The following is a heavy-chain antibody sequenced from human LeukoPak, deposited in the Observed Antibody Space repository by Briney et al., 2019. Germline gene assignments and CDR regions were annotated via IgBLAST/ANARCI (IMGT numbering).Heavy chain of an antibody. D-gene: IGHD1-1*01. CDR2: ISSGGGST. CDR3: AKAPVTIYYYYYGMDV. CDR1: GFTFDDCA. Sequence: PGGSLRLSCAASGFTFDDCAMHWVRQAPGKGLEWVSAISSGGGSTYYAESVKGRFTISRDNSKNMLYLQVNSLRAEDTAVYYCAKAPVTIYYYYYGMDVWGQGTTVTVSS. J-gene: IGHJ6*02. V-gene: IGHV3-23*01.